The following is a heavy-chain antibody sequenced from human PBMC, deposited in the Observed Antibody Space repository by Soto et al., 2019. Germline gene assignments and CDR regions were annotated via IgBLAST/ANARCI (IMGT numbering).Heavy chain of an antibody. J-gene: IGHJ3*02. CDR1: GYTLTNYG. CDR2: VTPYKADT. D-gene: IGHD5-12*01. V-gene: IGHV1-18*04. CDR3: ATDGPSNSGNLCAFEI. Sequence: DSLQVSCKASGYTLTNYGVTWVRQAPGQGLEWLGRVTPYKADTNSAQNLQGRVTMATDTSTNTAYLELRSLRSDGTAVYFCATDGPSNSGNLCAFEIWGQGKMVTV.